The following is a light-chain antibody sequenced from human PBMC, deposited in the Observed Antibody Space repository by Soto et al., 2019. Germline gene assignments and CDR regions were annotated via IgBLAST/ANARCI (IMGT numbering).Light chain of an antibody. CDR3: QQYSNFPTWT. CDR1: QNVLHSCNNKPY. J-gene: IGKJ1*01. CDR2: WAS. V-gene: IGKV4-1*01. Sequence: DIVLTQSPVSLAVSLGERATINCRSSQNVLHSCNNKPYLAWYQQKPGQPPKLLIYWASTRDSGVPDRFSGSGSGTYFTLIISSLQAEDAAVYYCQQYSNFPTWTFGQGTKVEIK.